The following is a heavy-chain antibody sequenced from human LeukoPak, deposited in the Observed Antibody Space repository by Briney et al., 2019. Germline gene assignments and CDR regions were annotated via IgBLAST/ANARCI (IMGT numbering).Heavy chain of an antibody. CDR1: GFTFSSYS. D-gene: IGHD5-18*01. Sequence: GGSLRLSCAASGFTFSSYSMNWVRQAPGKGLEWVSAISGSGGSTYYADSVKGRFTNSRDNSKNTLYLQMNSLRAEDTAVYYCAKVDSYADYWGQGTLVTVSS. CDR2: ISGSGGST. CDR3: AKVDSYADY. V-gene: IGHV3-23*01. J-gene: IGHJ4*02.